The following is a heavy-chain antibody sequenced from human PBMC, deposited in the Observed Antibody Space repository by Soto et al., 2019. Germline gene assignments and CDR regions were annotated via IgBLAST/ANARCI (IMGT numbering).Heavy chain of an antibody. J-gene: IGHJ4*02. V-gene: IGHV3-48*02. CDR1: GFTFSSYR. D-gene: IGHD2-2*01. Sequence: GGSLRLSCAASGFTFSSYRMNWVRQAPGKGLECVSYITSKSSTIKYSDSVQGRFTVSRANAKNILYLQLTSLREDDTAVYFSAKAKAACSETSCSLNPFDSSVQATLLTVSS. CDR3: AKAKAACSETSCSLNPFDS. CDR2: ITSKSSTI.